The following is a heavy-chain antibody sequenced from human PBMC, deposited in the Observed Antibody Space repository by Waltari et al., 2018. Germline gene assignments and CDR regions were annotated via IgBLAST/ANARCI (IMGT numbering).Heavy chain of an antibody. CDR2: LDPAHSYT. J-gene: IGHJ3*01. V-gene: IGHV5-10-1*01. CDR3: VRDGYNAAAFDV. D-gene: IGHD5-12*01. Sequence: QLVQSGAGVKKPGESLRISSKGFAFSLSDNWISWVRQVPGIGLEGMGRLDPAHSYTNYNPSFQRHVIISADKSINTAYLQWSSLEASDSAMYYCVRDGYNAAAFDVWGQGTNVIVSS. CDR1: AFSLSDNW.